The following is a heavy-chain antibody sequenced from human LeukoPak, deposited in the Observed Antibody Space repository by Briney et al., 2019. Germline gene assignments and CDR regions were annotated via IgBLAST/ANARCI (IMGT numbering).Heavy chain of an antibody. CDR3: ARVYCSSTSCYLDY. CDR2: ISAYNGNT. J-gene: IGHJ4*02. Sequence: ASVKVSCKASGYTFTSHGISWVRQAPGQGLGWMGWISAYNGNTNYAQKLQGRVTMTTDTSTSTAYMELRSLRSDDTAVYYCARVYCSSTSCYLDYWGQGTLVTVSS. D-gene: IGHD2-2*01. CDR1: GYTFTSHG. V-gene: IGHV1-18*01.